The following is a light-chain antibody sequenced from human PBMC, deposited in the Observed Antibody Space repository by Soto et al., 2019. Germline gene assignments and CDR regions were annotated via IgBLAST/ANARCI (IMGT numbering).Light chain of an antibody. CDR2: DAS. V-gene: IGKV3-11*01. J-gene: IGKJ2*01. CDR3: QQRSNWPPDKYT. Sequence: EIVLTQSPATLSLSPGERATISCRASQSVSSYLAWYQQKPGQAPRLLIYDASNRATGIPARFSGSGSGTDFTLTISSLEPEDFAVYYCQQRSNWPPDKYTFGQGTKLEI. CDR1: QSVSSY.